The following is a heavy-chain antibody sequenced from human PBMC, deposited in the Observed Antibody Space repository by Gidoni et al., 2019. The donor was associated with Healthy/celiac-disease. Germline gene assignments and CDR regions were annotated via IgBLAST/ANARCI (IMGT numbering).Heavy chain of an antibody. J-gene: IGHJ4*02. D-gene: IGHD6-13*01. CDR3: ASDPGIAAAVGY. V-gene: IGHV3-48*02. Sequence: EVQLVESGGGLVQPGGSLRLSCAASGFTFSSYSMNWVRQAPGKGLEWVSYISSSSSTIYYADSVKGRFTISRDNAKNSLYLQMNSLGDEDTAVYYCASDPGIAAAVGYWGQGTLVTVSS. CDR1: GFTFSSYS. CDR2: ISSSSSTI.